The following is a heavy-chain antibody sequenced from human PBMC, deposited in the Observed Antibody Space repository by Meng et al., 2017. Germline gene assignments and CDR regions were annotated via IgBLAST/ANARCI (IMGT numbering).Heavy chain of an antibody. CDR3: ARGIYYGSGGGLDY. D-gene: IGHD3-10*01. J-gene: IGHJ4*02. CDR1: GYSFTSYW. Sequence: NVSRMGSGYSFTSYWIGWVRQVPGKGLEWVGIIYPGDSDTRCSPSFQGQVTISADKSISTAYLQWNSLKASDTAMYYCARGIYYGSGGGLDYWGQGTLVTVSS. V-gene: IGHV5-51*01. CDR2: IYPGDSDT.